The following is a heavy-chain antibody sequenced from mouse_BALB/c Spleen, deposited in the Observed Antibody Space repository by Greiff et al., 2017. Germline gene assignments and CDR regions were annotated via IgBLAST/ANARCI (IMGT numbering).Heavy chain of an antibody. J-gene: IGHJ4*01. CDR3: ARDGLGAMDY. Sequence: EVHLVESGGGLVQPGGSRKLSCAASGFTFSDYGMAWVRQAPGKGPEWVAFISNLAYSIYYADTVTGRFTISRGNAKNTLYLEMSSLRSEDTAMYYCARDGLGAMDYWGQGTSVTVSS. CDR1: GFTFSDYG. D-gene: IGHD2-4*01. CDR2: ISNLAYSI. V-gene: IGHV5-15*02.